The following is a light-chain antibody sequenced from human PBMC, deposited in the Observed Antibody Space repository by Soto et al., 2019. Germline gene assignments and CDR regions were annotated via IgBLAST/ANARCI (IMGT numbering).Light chain of an antibody. Sequence: QSVLTQPASVSGSPGQSITISCTGTSSDVGGYSYVSWYQHHPGKAPKLMIYEVSNRPSGVSDRFSGSKSGNTASLTISNRQAEDEGDFYCSSFTTTTTVFGTGTKVTVL. CDR2: EVS. CDR1: SSDVGGYSY. V-gene: IGLV2-14*01. CDR3: SSFTTTTTV. J-gene: IGLJ1*01.